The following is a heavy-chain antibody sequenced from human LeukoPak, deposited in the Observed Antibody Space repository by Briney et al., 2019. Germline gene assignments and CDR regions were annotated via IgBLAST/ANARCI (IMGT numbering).Heavy chain of an antibody. Sequence: SETLSLTCTVSGGSTSSYYWSWIRQPPGKGLEWIGYIYYSGSTNYNPSLKSRVTISVDTSKNQFSLKLSSVTAADTAVYYCARAPVFIPYYYMDVWGKGTTVTVSS. CDR2: IYYSGST. V-gene: IGHV4-59*01. CDR1: GGSTSSYY. D-gene: IGHD3-22*01. CDR3: ARAPVFIPYYYMDV. J-gene: IGHJ6*03.